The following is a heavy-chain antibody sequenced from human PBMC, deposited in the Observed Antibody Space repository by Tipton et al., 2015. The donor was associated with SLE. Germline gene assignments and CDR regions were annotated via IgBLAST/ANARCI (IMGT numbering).Heavy chain of an antibody. CDR2: IYYSGGT. CDR3: ARGRSGGFDY. Sequence: TLSLTCTVSGGSISSYYWSWIRQPPGKGLEWIGYIYYSGGTNYNPSLKSRVTISVDTSKNQFSLKLSSVTAADTAVYYCARGRSGGFDYWGQGTLVTVSS. CDR1: GGSISSYY. J-gene: IGHJ4*02. D-gene: IGHD3-16*01. V-gene: IGHV4-59*01.